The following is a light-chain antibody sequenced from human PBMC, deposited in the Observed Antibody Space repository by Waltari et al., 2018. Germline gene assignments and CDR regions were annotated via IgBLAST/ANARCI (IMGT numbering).Light chain of an antibody. J-gene: IGLJ2*01. V-gene: IGLV2-14*03. CDR3: SSYTNTNTLV. CDR2: DVS. CDR1: SNDVGVYNY. Sequence: QSALTQPASVSGSPGQSITISFTGTSNDVGVYNYVPWYQHLPGKAPKLIIYDVSRWPSGVSNRFSGSKSGNTASLTISGLQAEDEADYYCSSYTNTNTLVFGGGTKVTVL.